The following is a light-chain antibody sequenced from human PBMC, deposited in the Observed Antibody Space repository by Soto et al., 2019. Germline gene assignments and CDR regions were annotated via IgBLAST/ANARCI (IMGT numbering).Light chain of an antibody. CDR1: SSDVGGYNY. CDR3: SSYTSSSTPYVV. Sequence: QSALPQPASVSGSPGQSITISCTGTSSDVGGYNYVSWYQQHPGKAPKLMIYDVSNRPSGVSNRFSGSKSGNTASLTISGLQAEDEADYYCSSYTSSSTPYVVFGGETKVTVL. J-gene: IGLJ2*01. CDR2: DVS. V-gene: IGLV2-14*01.